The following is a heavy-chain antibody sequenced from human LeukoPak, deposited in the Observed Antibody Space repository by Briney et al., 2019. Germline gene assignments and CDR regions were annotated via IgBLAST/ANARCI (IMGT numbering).Heavy chain of an antibody. J-gene: IGHJ5*02. V-gene: IGHV3-9*01. Sequence: SGGSLRLSCAVSGFTFDDYAMHWVRQVPGKGLEWVSGINWNSDSIGYADSVKGRFTISRDNAKNSVYLQMNSLRAEDTAVYYCARGIGYYYPSNWFDPWGQGTLVTVSS. D-gene: IGHD3-10*01. CDR1: GFTFDDYA. CDR3: ARGIGYYYPSNWFDP. CDR2: INWNSDSI.